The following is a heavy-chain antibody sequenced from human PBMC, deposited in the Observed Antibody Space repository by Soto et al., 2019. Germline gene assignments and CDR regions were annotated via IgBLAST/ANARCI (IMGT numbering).Heavy chain of an antibody. D-gene: IGHD5-12*01. CDR2: ISWNSGSI. J-gene: IGHJ4*02. CDR1: GFTFDDYA. Sequence: EVQLVESGGGLVQPGRSLRLSCAASGFTFDDYAMHWVRQAPGKGLEWVSGISWNSGSIGYADSVKGRFTISRDNAKNSLYLQMNSLRAEDTAVYYCASGGAKMATMQGDLYYWGQGTLVTVSS. CDR3: ASGGAKMATMQGDLYY. V-gene: IGHV3-9*01.